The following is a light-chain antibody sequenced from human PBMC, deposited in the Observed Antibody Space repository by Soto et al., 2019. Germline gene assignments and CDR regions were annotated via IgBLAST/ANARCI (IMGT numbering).Light chain of an antibody. J-gene: IGLJ1*01. Sequence: QSVLTQPASVSGSPGQSITISCTETSSDVGGYKFVSWYQQYPGKAPKLMIYEVSHRPSGVSDRFSGSKSGNTASLTISGLQSEDEADYYCSSYTSTSTLVFGTGTKLTVL. CDR2: EVS. CDR3: SSYTSTSTLV. CDR1: SSDVGGYKF. V-gene: IGLV2-14*01.